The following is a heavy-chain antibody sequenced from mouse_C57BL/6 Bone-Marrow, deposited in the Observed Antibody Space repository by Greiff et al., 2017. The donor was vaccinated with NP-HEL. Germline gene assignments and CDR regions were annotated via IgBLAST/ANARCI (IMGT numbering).Heavy chain of an antibody. CDR2: IDPSDSYT. CDR3: ARNDYDASYAMDY. Sequence: QVQLQQPGAELVMPGASVKLSCKASGYTFTSYWMHWVKQRPGQGLEWIGEIDPSDSYTNYNQKFKGKSTLTVDKSSSTAYMQLSRLTSEDSAVYYCARNDYDASYAMDYWGQGTSVTVSS. J-gene: IGHJ4*01. CDR1: GYTFTSYW. V-gene: IGHV1-69*01. D-gene: IGHD2-4*01.